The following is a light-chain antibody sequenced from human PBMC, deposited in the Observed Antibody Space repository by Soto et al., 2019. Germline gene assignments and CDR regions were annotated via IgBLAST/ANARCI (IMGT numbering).Light chain of an antibody. J-gene: IGLJ3*02. Sequence: QSALTQPRSVSESPGQSVTISCTGTSGDVGGYNYVSWYQQHPGKAPKVIIYDVSKRPSGVPDRFSGSKSGNTASLTISGLQAEDEADYYCCSHAGSHTWVFGGGTQLTVL. CDR2: DVS. CDR1: SGDVGGYNY. CDR3: CSHAGSHTWV. V-gene: IGLV2-11*01.